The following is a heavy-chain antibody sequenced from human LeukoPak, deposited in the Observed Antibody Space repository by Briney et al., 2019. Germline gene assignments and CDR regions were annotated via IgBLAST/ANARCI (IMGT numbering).Heavy chain of an antibody. CDR2: INHSGST. D-gene: IGHD2-21*02. V-gene: IGHV4-34*01. CDR3: ARGRTRRVVTAIYFDY. CDR1: GGSFSGYY. J-gene: IGHJ4*02. Sequence: SETLSLTCAVYGGSFSGYYWSWIRQPPGKGLEWIGEINHSGSTNYNPSLKSRVTISVDTPKNQFSLKLSSVTAADTAVYYCARGRTRRVVTAIYFDYWGQGTLVTVSS.